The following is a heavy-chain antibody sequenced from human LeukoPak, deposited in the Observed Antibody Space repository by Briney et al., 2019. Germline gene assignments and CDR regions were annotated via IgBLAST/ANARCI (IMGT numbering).Heavy chain of an antibody. CDR1: GFTFSSYG. D-gene: IGHD2-2*01. CDR3: ASILGYCSSTSCHGLNWFDP. V-gene: IGHV3-21*01. CDR2: ISSSSSYI. Sequence: PGRSLRLSCAASGFTFSSYGMHWVRQAPGKGLEWVSSISSSSSYIYYADSVKGRFTISRDNAKNSLYLRMNSLRAEDTAVYYCASILGYCSSTSCHGLNWFDPWGQGTLVTASS. J-gene: IGHJ5*02.